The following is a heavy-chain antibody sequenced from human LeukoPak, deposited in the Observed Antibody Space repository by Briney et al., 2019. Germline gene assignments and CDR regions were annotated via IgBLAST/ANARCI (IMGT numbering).Heavy chain of an antibody. Sequence: GGSLRLSCAASGFTFSIYSMNWVRQAPGKGPEWVSYINRDGGIIYYADSVRGRFTISRDTAKNSLDLQMNSLRVEDTAIYYCARRDHIAGRLDYWGQGTLVTVSS. CDR2: INRDGGII. J-gene: IGHJ4*02. CDR1: GFTFSIYS. D-gene: IGHD6-6*01. V-gene: IGHV3-48*04. CDR3: ARRDHIAGRLDY.